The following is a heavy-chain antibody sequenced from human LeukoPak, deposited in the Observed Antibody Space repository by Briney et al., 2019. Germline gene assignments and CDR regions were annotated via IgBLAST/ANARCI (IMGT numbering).Heavy chain of an antibody. J-gene: IGHJ5*02. CDR2: ISSSSSTI. CDR3: ARDRIYCSSTSCYSRNLRANWFDP. CDR1: GFTFSSYS. Sequence: GGSLRLSCAASGFTFSSYSMNWVRQAPGKGLEWVSYISSSSSTICYADSVKGRFTISRDNSKNTLYLQMNSLRAEDTAVYYCARDRIYCSSTSCYSRNLRANWFDPWGQGTLVTVSS. D-gene: IGHD2-2*01. V-gene: IGHV3-48*01.